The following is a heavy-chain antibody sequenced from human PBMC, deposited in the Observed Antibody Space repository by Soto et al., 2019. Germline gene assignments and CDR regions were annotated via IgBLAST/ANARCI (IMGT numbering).Heavy chain of an antibody. D-gene: IGHD3-10*01. CDR1: GFTFGHSA. CDR3: AKPEEVVRGFDF. Sequence: PGWSLRLSCAASGFTFGHSAMSWARQAPGKGLEWVAAISGTGGAAYYADSVKGRFTISRDNSRNTLFLQMSSLRVDDTAIYHCAKPEEVVRGFDFWGLGTLVTVSS. CDR2: ISGTGGAA. V-gene: IGHV3-23*01. J-gene: IGHJ4*02.